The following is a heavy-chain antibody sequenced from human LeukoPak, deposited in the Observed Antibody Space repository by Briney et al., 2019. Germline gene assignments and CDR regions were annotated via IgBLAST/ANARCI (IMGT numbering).Heavy chain of an antibody. CDR2: IIPIFGTA. V-gene: IGHV1-69*05. CDR1: GGTFSSYA. CDR3: AAGYCSGRSCQVGRNYFDY. Sequence: ASVKVSCKASGGTFSSYAISWVRQAPGQGLEWMGGIIPIFGTANYAQKFQGRVTITTDESTSTAYMELSSLRSEDTAVYYCAAGYCSGRSCQVGRNYFDYWGQGTLLTVSS. J-gene: IGHJ4*02. D-gene: IGHD2-15*01.